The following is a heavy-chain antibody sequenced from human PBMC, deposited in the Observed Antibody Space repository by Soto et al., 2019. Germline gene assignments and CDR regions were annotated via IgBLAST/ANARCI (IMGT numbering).Heavy chain of an antibody. CDR2: IDPSDSQT. CDR1: GYSFAGYW. D-gene: IGHD3-22*01. CDR3: ARQIYDSDTGPNFQYYFDS. V-gene: IGHV5-10-1*01. Sequence: GESLKISCKGSGYSFAGYWITWVRQKPGKGLEWMGRIDPSDSQTYYSPSFRGHVTISVTKSTTTVFLQWSSLRDSDTAMYYCARQIYDSDTGPNFQYYFDSWGQGTPVTVSS. J-gene: IGHJ4*02.